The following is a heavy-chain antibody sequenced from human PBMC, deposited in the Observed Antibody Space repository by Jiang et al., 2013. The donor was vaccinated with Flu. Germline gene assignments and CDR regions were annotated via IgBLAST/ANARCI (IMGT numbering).Heavy chain of an antibody. CDR3: ARGRRIQLSGYYFDY. V-gene: IGHV4-31*03. D-gene: IGHD5-18*01. CDR1: GGSISSGGYY. CDR2: IYYSGST. Sequence: GSGLVKPSQTLSLTCTVSGGSISSGGYYWSWIRQHPGKGLEWIGYIYYSGSTYYNPSLKSRVTISVDTSKNQFSLKLSSVTAADTAVYYCARGRRIQLSGYYFDYWGQGTLVTVSS. J-gene: IGHJ4*02.